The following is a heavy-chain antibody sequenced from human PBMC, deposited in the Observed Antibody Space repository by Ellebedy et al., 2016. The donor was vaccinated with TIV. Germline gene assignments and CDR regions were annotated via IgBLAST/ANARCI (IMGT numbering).Heavy chain of an antibody. D-gene: IGHD3-22*01. Sequence: ASVKVSCKASGGIFRSNAVSWVRQAPGQGFEWMGGIIAIFGTTKYAQKFQDRVTITADESTSTVYMEVNRLRPEDTAMYYCARGRSWDSRGYNDYWGQGTLVTVSS. V-gene: IGHV1-69*13. J-gene: IGHJ4*02. CDR3: ARGRSWDSRGYNDY. CDR1: GGIFRSNA. CDR2: IIAIFGTT.